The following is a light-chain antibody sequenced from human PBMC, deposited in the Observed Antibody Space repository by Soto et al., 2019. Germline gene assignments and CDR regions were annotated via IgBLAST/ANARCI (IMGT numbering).Light chain of an antibody. CDR3: CSNAGSNTYV. Sequence: QSVLTQPASVSGSPGQSITISCTGTSSDIGGYDLVSWYQHHPGKAPHLIVYEGGERPSGVSYRFSGSKSGNTASLRISGLQAEDEADYYCCSNAGSNTYVFGTGTKLTVL. V-gene: IGLV2-23*01. CDR2: EGG. J-gene: IGLJ1*01. CDR1: SSDIGGYDL.